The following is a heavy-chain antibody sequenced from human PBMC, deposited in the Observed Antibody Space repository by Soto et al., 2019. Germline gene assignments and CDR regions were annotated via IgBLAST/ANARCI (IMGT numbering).Heavy chain of an antibody. D-gene: IGHD1-1*01. V-gene: IGHV3-9*01. J-gene: IGHJ5*02. CDR3: AKVGGTGFFDP. CDR2: MSWDTLRV. CDR1: GFDFEDFD. Sequence: PGGSLRLSCQAPGFDFEDFDMHWVRQRPGKGLQWVAGMSWDTLRVAYADSVKGRFTISRDNVNNSLFLQMNNLRPDDTAFYFCAKVGGTGFFDPWGQGTLVTV.